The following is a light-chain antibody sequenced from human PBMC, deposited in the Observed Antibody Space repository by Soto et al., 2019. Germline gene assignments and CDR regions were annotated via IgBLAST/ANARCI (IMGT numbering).Light chain of an antibody. CDR1: SSDVGGYNY. CDR3: SSYTDSSTLL. J-gene: IGLJ2*01. Sequence: QSALTQPASVSGSPGQSITIPCTGTSSDVGGYNYVSWYQQHPGKAPKLLIFEVNNRPSRVSNRFSGSKSGNTASLTISGLQAEDEADYYCSSYTDSSTLLFGGGTKVTVL. CDR2: EVN. V-gene: IGLV2-14*01.